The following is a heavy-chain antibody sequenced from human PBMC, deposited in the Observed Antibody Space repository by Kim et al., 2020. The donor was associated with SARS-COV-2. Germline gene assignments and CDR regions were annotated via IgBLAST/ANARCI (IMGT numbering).Heavy chain of an antibody. D-gene: IGHD3-10*01. CDR1: GYTFTGYY. V-gene: IGHV1-2*02. CDR3: ARDEGGGQKHNWFDP. Sequence: ASVKVSCKASGYTFTGYYMHWVRQAPGQGLEWMGWINPNSGGTNYAQKFQGRVTMTRDTSISTAYMELSRLRSDDTAVYYCARDEGGGQKHNWFDPWGQGTLVTVSS. J-gene: IGHJ5*02. CDR2: INPNSGGT.